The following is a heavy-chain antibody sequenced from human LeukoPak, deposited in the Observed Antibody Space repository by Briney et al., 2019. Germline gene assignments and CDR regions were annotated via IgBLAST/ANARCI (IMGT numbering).Heavy chain of an antibody. Sequence: GGSLRLSCAASGFTFSNYGMSWVRQAPGKGLEWVSAISASGGSTYYADSVKGRFTISRDNSKNTLFLQMNSLRAEDTAVYYCAKDHSSGWPYCFPYWGQGTLVTVSS. V-gene: IGHV3-23*01. CDR1: GFTFSNYG. CDR3: AKDHSSGWPYCFPY. D-gene: IGHD6-19*01. J-gene: IGHJ4*02. CDR2: ISASGGST.